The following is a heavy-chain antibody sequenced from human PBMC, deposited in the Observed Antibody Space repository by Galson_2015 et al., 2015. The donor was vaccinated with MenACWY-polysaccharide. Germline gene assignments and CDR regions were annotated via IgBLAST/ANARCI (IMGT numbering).Heavy chain of an antibody. J-gene: IGHJ4*02. V-gene: IGHV3-53*01. Sequence: ALRLSCAASGFTVSSKYMSWVRQAPGKGLEWVSVLYTAGTTSYADTVKGRFTIARDNSKHTVFLQMDSLGVEDTAIYYCARDIWMCVSWCVTFDSWGQGALVTVSS. CDR3: ARDIWMCVSWCVTFDS. D-gene: IGHD3-3*01. CDR2: LYTAGTT. CDR1: GFTVSSKY.